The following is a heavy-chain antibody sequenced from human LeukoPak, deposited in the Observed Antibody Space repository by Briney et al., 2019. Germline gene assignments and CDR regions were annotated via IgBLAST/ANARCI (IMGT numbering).Heavy chain of an antibody. D-gene: IGHD5-18*01. CDR3: ARDTAIGEGEFFFDY. J-gene: IGHJ4*02. V-gene: IGHV4-59*01. CDR2: IYYSGST. Sequence: SETLSLTCTVSGVSISGYSWSWIRQPPGKGLEWIGYIYYSGSTNYDPSLKGRVTISVDASKNQFSLKLTSVTAADTAVYFCARDTAIGEGEFFFDYWGQGTLVTVSS. CDR1: GVSISGYS.